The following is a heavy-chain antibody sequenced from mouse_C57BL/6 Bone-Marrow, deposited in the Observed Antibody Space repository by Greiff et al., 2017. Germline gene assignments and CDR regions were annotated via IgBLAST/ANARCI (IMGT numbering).Heavy chain of an antibody. V-gene: IGHV1-80*01. Sequence: QVQLQQSGAELVKPGASVKISCKASGYAFSSYWMNWVKQRPGKGLEWIGKIYPGDGDTNYNGKFKGKATLTADNSSSTAYLQLSSLTSEDSAVYFCARWSPMVCAIDYWGQGTSVTVSS. CDR1: GYAFSSYW. J-gene: IGHJ4*01. CDR3: ARWSPMVCAIDY. D-gene: IGHD2-3*01. CDR2: IYPGDGDT.